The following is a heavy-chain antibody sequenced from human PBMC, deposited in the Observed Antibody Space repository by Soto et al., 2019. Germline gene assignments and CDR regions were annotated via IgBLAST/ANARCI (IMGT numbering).Heavy chain of an antibody. J-gene: IGHJ4*02. V-gene: IGHV4-31*03. Sequence: QVQLQESGPGLVKPSQTLSLTCTVSGGSISSGGYYWSWIRQHPGKGLEWIGYIYYSGTTFYNPSLKSRVATSEDASKNPSSRTLSPVTAADAALYFCARRYFYGSGTILLDYWGQGTLVTVSS. CDR3: ARRYFYGSGTILLDY. CDR1: GGSISSGGYY. D-gene: IGHD3-10*01. CDR2: IYYSGTT.